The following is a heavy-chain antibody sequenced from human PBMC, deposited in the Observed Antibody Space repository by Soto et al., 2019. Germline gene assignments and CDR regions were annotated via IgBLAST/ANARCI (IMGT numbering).Heavy chain of an antibody. J-gene: IGHJ4*02. CDR3: ADEVGLDY. V-gene: IGHV3-30*18. CDR2: IAYDGSKK. CDR1: GFTFSNYG. Sequence: QVQLVESGGGVVQPGRSRRLSCAASGFTFSNYGMQWVRQAPGEGLEWVAVIAYDGSKKYYADSVRGPFTISRDNSKNTLHLQMNSLTPDDTTVYYCADEVGLDYWGQGSLVTVSS. D-gene: IGHD2-15*01.